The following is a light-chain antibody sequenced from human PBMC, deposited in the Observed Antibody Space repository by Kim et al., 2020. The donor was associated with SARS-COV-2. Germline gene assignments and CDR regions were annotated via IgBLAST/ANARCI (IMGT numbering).Light chain of an antibody. CDR2: GAS. J-gene: IGKJ4*01. V-gene: IGKV3-15*01. CDR1: QTFSSI. CDR3: QQYNNLIT. Sequence: SVSPGARATRTGRASQTFSSILAWYQQDPGHAPRLLIDGASTRATGIPARCSGSGSGTEFTLTISSLQSEDFAIYYCQQYNNLITVGGGTKVEIK.